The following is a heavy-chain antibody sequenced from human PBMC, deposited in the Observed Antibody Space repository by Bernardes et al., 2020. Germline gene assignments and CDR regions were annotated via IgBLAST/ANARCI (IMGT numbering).Heavy chain of an antibody. CDR3: AITSRGSSTADRGY. D-gene: IGHD2-2*01. V-gene: IGHV1-18*01. CDR1: GYTFTTSG. J-gene: IGHJ4*02. Sequence: ASVKVSCKASGYTFTTSGISWVRQAPGQGLEWMGWISAYDGNTNYAQKLQGRVTMTTDTSTSTAYMELRSLRSDDSAVYYCAITSRGSSTADRGYWGQGTLVTVSS. CDR2: ISAYDGNT.